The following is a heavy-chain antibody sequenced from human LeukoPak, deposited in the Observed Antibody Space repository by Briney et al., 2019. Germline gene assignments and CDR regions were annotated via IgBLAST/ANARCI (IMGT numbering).Heavy chain of an antibody. CDR2: ISYDGSNK. J-gene: IGHJ4*02. CDR3: AKDRGGAKGMAVAGDYFDY. CDR1: GFTFSSYW. Sequence: PGGSLRLSCAASGFTFSSYWMTWVRQAQGKGLEWVAVISYDGSNKYYADSVKGRFTISRDNSKNTLYLQMNSLRAEGMGVYYCAKDRGGAKGMAVAGDYFDYWGQGTLVTVSS. V-gene: IGHV3-30*18. D-gene: IGHD6-19*01.